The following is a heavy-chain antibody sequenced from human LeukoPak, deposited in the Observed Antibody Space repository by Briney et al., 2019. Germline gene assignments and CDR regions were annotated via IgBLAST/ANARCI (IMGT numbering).Heavy chain of an antibody. J-gene: IGHJ4*02. D-gene: IGHD6-19*01. CDR1: GFTFSSYE. CDR3: GRDPGRFSRGWYGGGYFDY. Sequence: GGSLRLSCAASGFTFSSYEMNWVRQAPGKGLEWVSYISSSGSTIYYADSVKGRFTISRDNSKNTLYLQMNSLRAEDTAVYYCGRDPGRFSRGWYGGGYFDYWGQGTLVTVSS. V-gene: IGHV3-48*03. CDR2: ISSSGSTI.